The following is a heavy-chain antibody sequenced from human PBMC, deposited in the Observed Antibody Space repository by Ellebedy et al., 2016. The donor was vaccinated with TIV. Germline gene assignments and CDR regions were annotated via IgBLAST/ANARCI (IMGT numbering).Heavy chain of an antibody. J-gene: IGHJ4*02. D-gene: IGHD5-18*01. V-gene: IGHV3-33*06. CDR2: IWFDGSNK. CDR1: GFTFSSYG. Sequence: PGGSLRLSCAASGFTFSSYGMHWVRQAPGKGLEWVAVIWFDGSNKYHADSVKGRFTISSDNSKNRLRAEDTAVYYCAKGVHTAMVLVTFDFWGRGTLVTVSS. CDR3: AKGVHTAMVLVTFDF.